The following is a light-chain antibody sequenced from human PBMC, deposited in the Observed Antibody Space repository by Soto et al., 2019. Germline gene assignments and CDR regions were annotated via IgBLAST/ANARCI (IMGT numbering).Light chain of an antibody. V-gene: IGLV2-14*01. CDR3: SSYTSSHTWV. Sequence: QSVLTQPASVSASPGQSITISCTGTNNDVGGYTYVSWYHQHPGKAPQVLIFEVSNRPSGVSNRFSGSKSGNTAFLTISGLQADDEADYYCSSYTSSHTWVFGGGTKLTVL. J-gene: IGLJ2*01. CDR1: NNDVGGYTY. CDR2: EVS.